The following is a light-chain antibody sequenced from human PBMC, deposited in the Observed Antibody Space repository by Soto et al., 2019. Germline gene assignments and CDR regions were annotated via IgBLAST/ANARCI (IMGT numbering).Light chain of an antibody. CDR1: QAITNN. CDR3: QQVKSYPRT. CDR2: EES. V-gene: IGKV1-9*01. Sequence: DIHLTQSPCSLSASVGERVSVTSVASQAITNNLAWYQQKPGNPPRLLIYEESTLHSGVPSRFSGRKVGTQFILPIDSLQPEDFATYYCQQVKSYPRTFGGGTKVHIK. J-gene: IGKJ4*01.